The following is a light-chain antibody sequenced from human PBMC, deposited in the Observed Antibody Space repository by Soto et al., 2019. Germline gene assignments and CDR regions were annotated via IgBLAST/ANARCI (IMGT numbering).Light chain of an antibody. CDR1: SSDIGTYNY. V-gene: IGLV2-14*01. CDR3: SSYTTSSTQV. J-gene: IGLJ3*02. CDR2: EVS. Sequence: QSALTQPASVSGSPGQSITISCTGTSSDIGTYNYVSWYQQHPGKVPKLMIYEVSNRPSGVSNRFFGSKSGNTASQASSGXXXXXXXDYYCSSYTTSSTQVFGGGTKL.